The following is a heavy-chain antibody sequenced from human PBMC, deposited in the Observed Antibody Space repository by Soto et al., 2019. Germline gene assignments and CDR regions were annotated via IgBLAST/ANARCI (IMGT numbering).Heavy chain of an antibody. Sequence: PGGPLRLSCAASGFTFSDSYMSWIRQAPGKGLEWISYITFSGNTVYYADSLKGRFTISRDNAKNSLYLQMNRLRAEDTAVYYCARVSWREKYGMDVWGQGTTVTVSS. J-gene: IGHJ6*02. CDR2: ITFSGNTV. CDR3: ARVSWREKYGMDV. CDR1: GFTFSDSY. V-gene: IGHV3-11*01.